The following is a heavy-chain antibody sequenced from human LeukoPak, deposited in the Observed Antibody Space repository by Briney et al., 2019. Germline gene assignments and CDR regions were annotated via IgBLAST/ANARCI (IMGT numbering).Heavy chain of an antibody. CDR2: ISWNSGSI. V-gene: IGHV3-9*01. CDR3: AKDMRGYDLRYFDY. CDR1: GFTFDDYA. Sequence: PGGSLRLSCAASGFTFDDYAMHWVRQAPGKGLEWVSGISWNSGSIGYADSVKGRFTISRDNAKNSLYLQMNSLRAEDTALYYCAKDMRGYDLRYFDYWGQGTLVTVSS. J-gene: IGHJ4*02. D-gene: IGHD5-12*01.